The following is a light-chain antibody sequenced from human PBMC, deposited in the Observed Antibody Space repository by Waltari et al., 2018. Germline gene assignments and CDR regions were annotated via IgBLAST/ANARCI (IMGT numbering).Light chain of an antibody. J-gene: IGKJ3*01. V-gene: IGKV3-20*01. CDR3: QQYGGSQGSFT. CDR1: QNVYSSY. Sequence: VLTQSPDTLSLSPGERATLSCRASQNVYSSYLAWYQQNPGQPPRLLMYATSYRASDIPDRFSGSGSGTDFTLTISRLEPEDFAVYYCQQYGGSQGSFTFGPGTKVDIK. CDR2: ATS.